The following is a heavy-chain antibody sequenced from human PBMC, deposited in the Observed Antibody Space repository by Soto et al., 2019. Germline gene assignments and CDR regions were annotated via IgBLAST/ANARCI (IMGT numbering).Heavy chain of an antibody. CDR3: CRGLGRWPHEKPGDY. J-gene: IGHJ4*02. D-gene: IGHD7-27*01. V-gene: IGHV1-8*01. CDR1: EYTFVNHD. CDR2: MNPNSGNS. Sequence: QVQLVQSGAELKEPGASVKVSCTASEYTFVNHDINWVRQAPGPGLERMGWMNPNSGNSGFAQKFQDRVTMTRDTSRDPAQNELRNLRSEGTAVYYCCRGLGRWPHEKPGDYWGQGTLVTVS.